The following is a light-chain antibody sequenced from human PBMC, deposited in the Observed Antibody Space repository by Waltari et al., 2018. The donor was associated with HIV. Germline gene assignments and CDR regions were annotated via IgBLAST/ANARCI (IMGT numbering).Light chain of an antibody. Sequence: SYELTQPPSVSVSPGQTASIACSGEKLGDKYACWYQQRPGQSPVLVIYQDNKRPSGIPERISGSNSGNTATLTISGTQAMDEADYYCQAWDSSTVVFGGGTKLTVL. V-gene: IGLV3-1*01. CDR3: QAWDSSTVV. J-gene: IGLJ3*02. CDR1: KLGDKY. CDR2: QDN.